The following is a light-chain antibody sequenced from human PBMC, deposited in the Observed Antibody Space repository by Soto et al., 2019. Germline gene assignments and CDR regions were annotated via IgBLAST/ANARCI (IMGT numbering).Light chain of an antibody. CDR1: QSVSNN. V-gene: IGKV3-15*01. J-gene: IGKJ1*01. CDR2: GAS. Sequence: EIVMTQSPATLSVSPGERATLSCRASQSVSNNLAWYQKKPGQAPRLLIYGASTRATGIPARFSGSGSGTEFTLTISSLQSEDLAVYFCVQRSTWPWTSGQGTKVEIK. CDR3: VQRSTWPWT.